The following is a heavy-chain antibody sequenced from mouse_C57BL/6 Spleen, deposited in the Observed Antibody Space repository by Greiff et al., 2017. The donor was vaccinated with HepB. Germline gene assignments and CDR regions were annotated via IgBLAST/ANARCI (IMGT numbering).Heavy chain of an antibody. CDR2: IYPGSGST. J-gene: IGHJ3*01. Sequence: VQLQQPGAELVKPGASVKMSCKASGYTFTSYWITWVKQRPGQGLEWIGDIYPGSGSTNYNEKFKSKATLTVDTSSSTAYMQLSSLTSEDSAVYYCARADYYYGSSYGGWFAYWGQGTLVTVSA. D-gene: IGHD1-1*01. CDR3: ARADYYYGSSYGGWFAY. CDR1: GYTFTSYW. V-gene: IGHV1-55*01.